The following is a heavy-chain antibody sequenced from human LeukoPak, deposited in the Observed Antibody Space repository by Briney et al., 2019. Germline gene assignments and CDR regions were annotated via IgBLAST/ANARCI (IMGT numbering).Heavy chain of an antibody. CDR2: ISSSSSTI. Sequence: GGSLRLSCADSGFPFSSYSMNGVRQAPGKGREWVSYISSSSSTIYYADSVKGRFTISRDNAKNSLYLQMNSLRAEDTAVYYCARDSPYESRFDIWGQGTMVTVSS. CDR1: GFPFSSYS. V-gene: IGHV3-48*01. CDR3: ARDSPYESRFDI. D-gene: IGHD3-3*01. J-gene: IGHJ3*02.